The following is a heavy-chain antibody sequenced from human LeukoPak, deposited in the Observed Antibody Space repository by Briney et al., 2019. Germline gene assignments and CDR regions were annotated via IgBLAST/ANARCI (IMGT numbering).Heavy chain of an antibody. J-gene: IGHJ4*02. D-gene: IGHD3-22*01. CDR2: ILPIFGTA. CDR3: ARGQKAYYYDSSGYYLDY. Sequence: SVKVSCTASGPTFSSYAISWVRQAPGQGLEWMGRILPIFGTANYAQKLQGRVTITTDESTSTAYMELSSLRSEDTAVYYCARGQKAYYYDSSGYYLDYWGQGTLVTVSS. CDR1: GPTFSSYA. V-gene: IGHV1-69*05.